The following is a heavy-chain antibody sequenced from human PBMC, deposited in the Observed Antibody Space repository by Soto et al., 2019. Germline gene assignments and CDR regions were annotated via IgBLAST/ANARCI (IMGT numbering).Heavy chain of an antibody. D-gene: IGHD6-13*01. V-gene: IGHV4-34*01. CDR1: GGSFSGYY. CDR2: INHSGST. J-gene: IGHJ6*02. CDR3: ARGRLSSSWSRGVRGMDV. Sequence: QVQLQQWGAGLLKPSETLSLTCAVYGGSFSGYYWSWIRQPPGKGLEWIGEINHSGSTNYNPSLKSRVTISVDTPKNQFSLKLSSVTAADTAVYYCARGRLSSSWSRGVRGMDVWGQGTTVTVSS.